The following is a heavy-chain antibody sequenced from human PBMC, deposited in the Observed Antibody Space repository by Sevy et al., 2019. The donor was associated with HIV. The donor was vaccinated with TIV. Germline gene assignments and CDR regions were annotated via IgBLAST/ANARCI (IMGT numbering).Heavy chain of an antibody. D-gene: IGHD6-13*01. J-gene: IGHJ4*02. V-gene: IGHV3-74*01. CDR3: ARVTSAALGMGIDY. CDR1: GFTFSSYW. CDR2: INSAGTAI. Sequence: GGSLRLSCAASGFTFSSYWMHWVRQAPGKGLVWVSRINSAGTAINFADSVKGRFTISRDNAKNTLYLQMNSLRAEDTAVYYCARVTSAALGMGIDYWGQGTLVTVSS.